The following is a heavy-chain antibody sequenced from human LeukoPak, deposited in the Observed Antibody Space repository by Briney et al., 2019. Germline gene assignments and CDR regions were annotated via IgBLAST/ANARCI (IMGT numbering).Heavy chain of an antibody. CDR2: INHSGST. V-gene: IGHV4-34*01. D-gene: IGHD3-10*01. CDR3: ARLTKNDSGTYRFGKKKRGYMDV. J-gene: IGHJ6*03. Sequence: ASETLSLTCAVYGGSFSGYYWSWIRQPPGKGLEWIGEINHSGSTNYNPSLKSRVTISVDTSKNQFSLKLSSVTAADTAVYYCARLTKNDSGTYRFGKKKRGYMDVWGKGTTVTISS. CDR1: GGSFSGYY.